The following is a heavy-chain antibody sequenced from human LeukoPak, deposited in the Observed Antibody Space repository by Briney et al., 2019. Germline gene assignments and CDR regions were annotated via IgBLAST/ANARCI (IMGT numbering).Heavy chain of an antibody. J-gene: IGHJ4*02. CDR3: TTQGTSGTGRVDY. Sequence: GGSLRLSCAASGFTFSNAWMTWVRQAPGKGLEWVGRIKSKTDGGSADYAAPVKGRFTISRDDSKDTLYLQMNSLKTEDTAVYYCTTQGTSGTGRVDYWGQGTLVTVSS. V-gene: IGHV3-15*01. CDR2: IKSKTDGGSA. D-gene: IGHD1/OR15-1a*01. CDR1: GFTFSNAW.